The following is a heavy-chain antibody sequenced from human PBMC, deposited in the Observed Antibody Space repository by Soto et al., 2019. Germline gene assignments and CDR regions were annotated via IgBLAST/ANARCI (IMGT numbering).Heavy chain of an antibody. Sequence: GGSLRLSCAASGFNFSLFGMHWVRQVPGKGLEWVAVKSFDGSNTHYADSVNGRFLISRDNFKEILYLQMNSLRPEDTAVYFCAKDYFYDSGGYYGPFVHWGHGT. CDR3: AKDYFYDSGGYYGPFVH. V-gene: IGHV3-30*18. J-gene: IGHJ4*01. CDR2: KSFDGSNT. CDR1: GFNFSLFG. D-gene: IGHD3-22*01.